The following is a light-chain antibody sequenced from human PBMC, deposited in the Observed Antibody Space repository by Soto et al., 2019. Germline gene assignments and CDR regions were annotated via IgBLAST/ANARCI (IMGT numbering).Light chain of an antibody. CDR3: QQYDSLPLT. J-gene: IGKJ4*01. CDR2: DAS. V-gene: IGKV1-33*01. Sequence: DIQITQSPSSLSAYVGDRVTITCQASQDINSYLIWYQQKPGKVPKVLIYDASNLETGVPSRFSGSGSGTDFAFTISSLQPDDIATYYCQQYDSLPLTFGGGTKVHI. CDR1: QDINSY.